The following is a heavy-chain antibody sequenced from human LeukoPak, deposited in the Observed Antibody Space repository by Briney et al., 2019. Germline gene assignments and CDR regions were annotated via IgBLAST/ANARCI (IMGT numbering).Heavy chain of an antibody. J-gene: IGHJ3*02. CDR3: ARRSGGSCYDAFDI. Sequence: GGSLRLSCAASGFTFSSYEMNWVRQAPGKGLEWVSYISSSGSTIYYADSVKGRFTISRDNAKNSLYLQMNSLRAGDTAVYYCARRSGGSCYDAFDIWGQGTMVTVSS. V-gene: IGHV3-48*03. CDR1: GFTFSSYE. D-gene: IGHD2-15*01. CDR2: ISSSGSTI.